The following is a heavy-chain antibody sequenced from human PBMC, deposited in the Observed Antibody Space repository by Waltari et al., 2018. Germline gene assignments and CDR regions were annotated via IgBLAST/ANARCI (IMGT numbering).Heavy chain of an antibody. D-gene: IGHD6-19*01. CDR1: GFTFSNYA. V-gene: IGHV3-30*04. CDR2: ISYDAQYK. CDR3: SRGGQWLVLYSFDY. Sequence: QVQLVEAGGGVVQPGRSLTLTCEGSGFTFSNYAINWVRQAPGKGLEWVAIISYDAQYKYYADSVKGRTSISRDNHKNTAYLEVNSLRPEDTAVYYCSRGGQWLVLYSFDYWGQGTLVTVSS. J-gene: IGHJ4*02.